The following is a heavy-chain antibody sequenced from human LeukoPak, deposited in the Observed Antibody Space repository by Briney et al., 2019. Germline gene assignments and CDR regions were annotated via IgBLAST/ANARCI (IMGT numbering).Heavy chain of an antibody. Sequence: GGSLRLSCAASGFTVSSNYMSWVRQAPGKGLEWVSVIYSGGSTYYADSVKGRFTISRDNSNNTLYLQMNSLRAEDTAVYYCARESPGERWLQLGDASDIWGQGTMVTVSS. CDR1: GFTVSSNY. V-gene: IGHV3-66*01. CDR2: IYSGGST. CDR3: ARESPGERWLQLGDASDI. D-gene: IGHD5-24*01. J-gene: IGHJ3*02.